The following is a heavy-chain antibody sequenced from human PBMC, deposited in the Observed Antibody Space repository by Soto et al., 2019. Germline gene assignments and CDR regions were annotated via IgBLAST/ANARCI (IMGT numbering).Heavy chain of an antibody. D-gene: IGHD6-13*01. CDR1: GFTVSSYA. CDR3: ARQYSRSALGGWYFDL. J-gene: IGHJ2*01. V-gene: IGHV3-30-3*01. Sequence: QVQLVESGGGVVHPGRSLRLSCAASGFTVSSYAMHWVRQAPGKGLEWVAVISDDGSNKYYADSVKGRFTISRDNSKNTLYLQMNSLSAEDTAVYYCARQYSRSALGGWYFDLWGRGTLVTVSS. CDR2: ISDDGSNK.